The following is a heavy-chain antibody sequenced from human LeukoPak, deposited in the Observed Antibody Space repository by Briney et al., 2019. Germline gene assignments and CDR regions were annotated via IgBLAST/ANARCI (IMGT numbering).Heavy chain of an antibody. CDR1: GGSISSSNW. J-gene: IGHJ4*02. V-gene: IGHV4-4*02. CDR2: IYHSGST. D-gene: IGHD5-12*01. CDR3: ARSPRYSGYDYGSDY. Sequence: KPSGTLSLTCAVSGGSISSSNWWSWVRQPPGKGLEWIGEIYHSGSTNYNPSLKSRVTISVDKSKNQFSLKLSYVTAADTAVYYCARSPRYSGYDYGSDYWGRGILVTVSS.